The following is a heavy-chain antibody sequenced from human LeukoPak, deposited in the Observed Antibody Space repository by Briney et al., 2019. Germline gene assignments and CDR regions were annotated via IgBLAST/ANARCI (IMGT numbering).Heavy chain of an antibody. V-gene: IGHV1-46*01. CDR2: INPSGGNT. D-gene: IGHD2-2*02. Sequence: ASVKVSCKASGYTFTSYYVHWVRQAPGQGLEWMGIINPSGGNTIYAQKFQGRVTMTRDTSTSTVYMELSSLRSEDTAVYYCARDLVYCTSTSCYSVGFDYWGQGTLVTVSS. CDR1: GYTFTSYY. CDR3: ARDLVYCTSTSCYSVGFDY. J-gene: IGHJ4*02.